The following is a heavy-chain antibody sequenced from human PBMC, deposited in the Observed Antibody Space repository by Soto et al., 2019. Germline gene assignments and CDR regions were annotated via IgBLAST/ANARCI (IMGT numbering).Heavy chain of an antibody. CDR3: ARVPYDAYDLYNFDH. CDR2: IRGSGANT. J-gene: IGHJ4*02. CDR1: GFTFSSHA. V-gene: IGHV3-23*01. D-gene: IGHD3-3*01. Sequence: GGSLRLACAGSGFTFSSHAMSWVRQAPGKGLEWVSAIRGSGANTYYADSVKGRFTISRDNSKNSLYLQMNSLRAEDTAIYYCARVPYDAYDLYNFDHWGQGTLVTVS.